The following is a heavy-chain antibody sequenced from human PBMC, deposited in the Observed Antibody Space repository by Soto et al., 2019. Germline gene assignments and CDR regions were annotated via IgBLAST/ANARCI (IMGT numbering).Heavy chain of an antibody. J-gene: IGHJ3*02. CDR2: IYPGDSDT. D-gene: IGHD3-3*01. CDR3: ASSPPNYDFWSGYFAQDAFDI. CDR1: GYSFTSFW. Sequence: GESLKISCQGFGYSFTSFWIGWVRQMPGKGLEWMGIIYPGDSDTRYSPSFQGQVTISADKSISTAYLQWSSLKASDTAMYYCASSPPNYDFWSGYFAQDAFDIWGQGTMVTVSS. V-gene: IGHV5-51*01.